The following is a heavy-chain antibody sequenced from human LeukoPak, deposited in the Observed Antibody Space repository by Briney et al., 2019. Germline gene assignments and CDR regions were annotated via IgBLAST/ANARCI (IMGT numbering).Heavy chain of an antibody. V-gene: IGHV1-2*02. CDR2: INPNSGGT. CDR1: GYTFTGYY. D-gene: IGHD2-15*01. CDR3: ATDYCSGGSCYPGNYYYYGMDV. Sequence: ASVKVSCKASGYTFTGYYMHWVRQAPGQGLEWMGWINPNSGGTNYAQKFQGRATMTRDTSISTAYMELSRLRSDDTAVYYCATDYCSGGSCYPGNYYYYGMDVWGQGTTVTVSS. J-gene: IGHJ6*02.